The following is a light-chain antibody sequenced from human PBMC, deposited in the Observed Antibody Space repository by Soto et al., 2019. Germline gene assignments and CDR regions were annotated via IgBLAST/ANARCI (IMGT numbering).Light chain of an antibody. Sequence: DIQMPQSPSSLSASVGDRVTITCQSSQDISNYLNWYQQKPGKAPKLLIYDASNLDTGVPSRFRGSGSGTDFTFTISSLQTEAIATYYCQQYDNLRLTFGGGTKVVIK. J-gene: IGKJ4*01. CDR2: DAS. CDR3: QQYDNLRLT. V-gene: IGKV1-33*01. CDR1: QDISNY.